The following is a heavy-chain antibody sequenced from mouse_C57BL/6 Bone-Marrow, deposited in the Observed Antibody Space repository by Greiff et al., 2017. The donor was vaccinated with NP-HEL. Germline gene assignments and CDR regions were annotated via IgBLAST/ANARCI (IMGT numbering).Heavy chain of an antibody. CDR2: IYPGNSDT. Sequence: EVQLQQSGTVLARPGASVKMSCKTSGYTFTSYWMHWVKQRPGQGLEWIGAIYPGNSDTSYNQKFKGKAKLTAVTSASTAYMELSSLTNEDSAVYYCTRKYYYGSSKAMDYWGQGTSVTVSS. J-gene: IGHJ4*01. CDR1: GYTFTSYW. V-gene: IGHV1-5*01. D-gene: IGHD1-1*01. CDR3: TRKYYYGSSKAMDY.